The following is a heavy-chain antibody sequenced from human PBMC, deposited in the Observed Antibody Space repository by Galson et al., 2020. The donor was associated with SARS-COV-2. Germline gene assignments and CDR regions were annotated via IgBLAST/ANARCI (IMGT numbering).Heavy chain of an antibody. CDR3: AGWYIRF. V-gene: IGHV3-48*02. J-gene: IGHJ4*02. CDR1: GFTFSTSY. CDR2: IGGSSDVI. D-gene: IGHD6-19*01. Sequence: GGSLRLSCAASGFTFSTSYMSWVRQAPGKGLEWLSYIGGSSDVIKYADSVKGRFTISRDNAKNLLYLQMNSLRDEDTAVYYCAGWYIRFWGQGTLVTVYS.